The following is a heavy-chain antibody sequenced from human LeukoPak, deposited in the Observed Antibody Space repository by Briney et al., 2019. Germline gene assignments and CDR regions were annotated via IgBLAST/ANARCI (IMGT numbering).Heavy chain of an antibody. Sequence: SETLSLTCSVSGGSISSYYWNWIRQTPGKGLEWIGYIYYSGRTNYNPSLKSRVTISVDTSKNQFSLTLSSVTTADTAVYYCARGSYYYDSSGYYTWDAFDIWGQGTMVTVPS. D-gene: IGHD3-22*01. CDR2: IYYSGRT. V-gene: IGHV4-59*01. CDR3: ARGSYYYDSSGYYTWDAFDI. CDR1: GGSISSYY. J-gene: IGHJ3*02.